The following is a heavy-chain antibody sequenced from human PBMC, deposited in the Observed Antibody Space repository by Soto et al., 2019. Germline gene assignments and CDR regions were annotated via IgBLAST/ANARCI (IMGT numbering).Heavy chain of an antibody. CDR2: INSDGSST. J-gene: IGHJ1*01. Sequence: GGSLTLSCAASGFTFSSYWMHWVRQAPGKGLVWVSRINSDGSSTSYADSVKGRFTISRDNAKNTLYLQMNSLRAEDTAVYYCARDHRLLWFGELLRPAEYFQHWGQGTLVTVSS. V-gene: IGHV3-74*01. CDR3: ARDHRLLWFGELLRPAEYFQH. CDR1: GFTFSSYW. D-gene: IGHD3-10*01.